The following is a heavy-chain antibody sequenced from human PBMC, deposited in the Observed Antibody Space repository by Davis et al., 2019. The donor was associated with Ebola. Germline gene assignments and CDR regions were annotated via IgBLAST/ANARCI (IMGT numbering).Heavy chain of an antibody. CDR2: MNPNSGNT. J-gene: IGHJ5*02. V-gene: IGHV1-8*01. Sequence: AASVKVSCKASGYTFTGYDINWVRQATGQGLEWMGWMNPNSGNTGYSQKFQGRVTITRDTSASTAYMELSSLRSEDTAVYYCARGLELLYWFDPWGQGTLVTVSS. CDR1: GYTFTGYD. CDR3: ARGLELLYWFDP. D-gene: IGHD1-7*01.